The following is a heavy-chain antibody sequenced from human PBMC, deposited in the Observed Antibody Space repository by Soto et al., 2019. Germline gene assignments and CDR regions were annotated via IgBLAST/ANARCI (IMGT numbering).Heavy chain of an antibody. J-gene: IGHJ6*02. V-gene: IGHV1-69*13. Sequence: ASVKVSCKASGGTFSSYAISWVRQAPGQGLEWMGGIIPIFGTANYAQKFQGRVTITADESTSTAYMELSSLRSEDTVVYYCARDFNYDILTGYQSYYYYGMDVWGQGTTVTVSS. D-gene: IGHD3-9*01. CDR2: IIPIFGTA. CDR3: ARDFNYDILTGYQSYYYYGMDV. CDR1: GGTFSSYA.